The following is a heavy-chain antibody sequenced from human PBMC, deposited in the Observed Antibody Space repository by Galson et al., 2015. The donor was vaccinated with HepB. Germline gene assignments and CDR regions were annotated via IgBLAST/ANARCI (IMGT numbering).Heavy chain of an antibody. Sequence: SLRLSCAASGFTFSSYAMHWVRQAPGKGLEWVAVISYDGSNKYYADSVKGRFTISRDNSKNTLYLQMNSLRAEDTAVYYCAKEDSSSWYGGNYYYYYGMDVWGQGTTVTVSS. D-gene: IGHD6-13*01. CDR3: AKEDSSSWYGGNYYYYYGMDV. V-gene: IGHV3-30-3*01. CDR2: ISYDGSNK. CDR1: GFTFSSYA. J-gene: IGHJ6*02.